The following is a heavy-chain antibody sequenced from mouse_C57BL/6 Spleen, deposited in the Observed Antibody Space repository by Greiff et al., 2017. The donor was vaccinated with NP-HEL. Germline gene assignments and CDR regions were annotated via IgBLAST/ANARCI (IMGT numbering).Heavy chain of an antibody. J-gene: IGHJ1*03. CDR2: IWSGGST. CDR1: GFSLTSYG. Sequence: VKLVESGPGLVQPSQSLSITCTVSGFSLTSYGVHWVRQSPGKGLEWLGVIWSGGSTDYNAAFISRLSISKDNSKSQVFFKMNSLQADDTAIYYCASLYYYGSSSGYFDVWGTGTTVTVSS. CDR3: ASLYYYGSSSGYFDV. V-gene: IGHV2-2*01. D-gene: IGHD1-1*01.